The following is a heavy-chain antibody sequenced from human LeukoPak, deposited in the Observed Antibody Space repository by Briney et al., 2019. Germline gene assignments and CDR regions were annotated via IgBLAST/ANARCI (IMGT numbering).Heavy chain of an antibody. D-gene: IGHD4-17*01. CDR3: ARGDYGDYFIGAFDI. CDR1: GGSISSGGYY. J-gene: IGHJ3*02. Sequence: SQTLSLTCTVSGGSISSGGYYWNWFRQHPGKGLEWIGYINYSGGTFYNPSLKSRVIMSVDTSKNQFSLKLSSVIAADTAVYYCARGDYGDYFIGAFDIWGQGTMVTVSS. CDR2: INYSGGT. V-gene: IGHV4-31*03.